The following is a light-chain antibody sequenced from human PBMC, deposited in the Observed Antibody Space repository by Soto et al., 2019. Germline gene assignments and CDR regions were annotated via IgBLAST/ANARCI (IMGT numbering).Light chain of an antibody. J-gene: IGKJ5*01. CDR1: QGVTTN. V-gene: IGKV3-15*01. Sequence: EIVMTHSPAILSVSPGEGVNLSCRAGQGVTTNFAWYQQKSGQSPRLLIYDVSTRATGVPARFSGTGSETDFTLTISGLQSEDSAVYFCRQYNNWPFSFGQGTRLEIK. CDR3: RQYNNWPFS. CDR2: DVS.